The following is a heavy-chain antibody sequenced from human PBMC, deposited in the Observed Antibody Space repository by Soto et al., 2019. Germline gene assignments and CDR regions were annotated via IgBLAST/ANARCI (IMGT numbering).Heavy chain of an antibody. V-gene: IGHV3-33*01. CDR1: GFTFSSYG. CDR2: IWYDGSNK. D-gene: IGHD2-2*01. Sequence: PGGSLRLSCAASGFTFSSYGMHWVRQAPGKGLEWVAVIWYDGSNKYYADSVKGRFTISRDNSKNTLYLQMNSLRAEDTAVYYCAIDRGCSSTSCFLYYYYYDMDVWGQGTTVTVSS. J-gene: IGHJ6*02. CDR3: AIDRGCSSTSCFLYYYYYDMDV.